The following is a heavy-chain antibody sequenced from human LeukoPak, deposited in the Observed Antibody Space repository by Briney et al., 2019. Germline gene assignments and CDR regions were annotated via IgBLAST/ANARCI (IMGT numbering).Heavy chain of an antibody. J-gene: IGHJ4*02. CDR3: ASAVVAYPAVDY. V-gene: IGHV3-23*01. D-gene: IGHD2-15*01. CDR2: ISGSGGST. Sequence: GGSLRLSCAASGFTFSSYAMSWVRQAPGKGLEWVSAISGSGGSTYYADSVKGRFTISRGNSKNTLYLQMNSLRAEDTAVYYCASAVVAYPAVDYWGQGTLVTVSS. CDR1: GFTFSSYA.